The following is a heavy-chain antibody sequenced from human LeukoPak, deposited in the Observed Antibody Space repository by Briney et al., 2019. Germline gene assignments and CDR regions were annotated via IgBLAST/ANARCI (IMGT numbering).Heavy chain of an antibody. CDR2: ISGSGGST. CDR3: AKGSGSDYYYGMDV. D-gene: IGHD2-15*01. Sequence: GGSLRLSCAASGFTFSSYAMSWVRQAPGKGLEWVSAISGSGGSTYYADSVKGRFTISRDTSKNTLYLQMNSLRAEDTAVYYCAKGSGSDYYYGMDVWGKGTTVTVSS. J-gene: IGHJ6*04. CDR1: GFTFSSYA. V-gene: IGHV3-23*01.